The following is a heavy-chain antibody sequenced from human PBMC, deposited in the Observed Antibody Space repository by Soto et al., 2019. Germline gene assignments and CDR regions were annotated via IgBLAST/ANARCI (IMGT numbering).Heavy chain of an antibody. J-gene: IGHJ6*02. CDR3: ARSPYGYGMDV. V-gene: IGHV5-51*01. CDR2: IRPGGSDT. Sequence: GESLKISCKGSGYSFTSFWIDWVRQMPGKGLEWMGIIRPGGSDTRYGPSFQGQVTISVDKSISTAYLQWSSLKASDTAMYFCARSPYGYGMDVWGQGTTVTVSS. CDR1: GYSFTSFW. D-gene: IGHD3-10*01.